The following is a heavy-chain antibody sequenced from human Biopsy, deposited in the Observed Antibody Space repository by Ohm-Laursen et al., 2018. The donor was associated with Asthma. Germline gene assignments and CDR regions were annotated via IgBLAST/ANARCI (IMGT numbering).Heavy chain of an antibody. Sequence: SLRLSCAASGFTFSSYGMHWVRQAPGKGLEWVAVISYDGSNKYYADSVKGRFTISRDNSKNTPYLQMNSLRSEDTAVYYCARDFLFQHGSSWYYHYYGMDVWGQGTTVTVSS. V-gene: IGHV3-30*03. D-gene: IGHD6-13*01. CDR2: ISYDGSNK. J-gene: IGHJ6*02. CDR3: ARDFLFQHGSSWYYHYYGMDV. CDR1: GFTFSSYG.